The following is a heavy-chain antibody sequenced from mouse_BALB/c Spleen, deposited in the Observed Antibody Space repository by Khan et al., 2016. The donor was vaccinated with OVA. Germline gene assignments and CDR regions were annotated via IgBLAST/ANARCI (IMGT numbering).Heavy chain of an antibody. J-gene: IGHJ3*01. CDR3: ARLAYYYNSEGFAY. D-gene: IGHD1-1*02. V-gene: IGHV5-6*01. CDR1: GFTFSTYG. CDR2: ISSGGHYT. Sequence: EVELVESGGDLVKTGGSLKISCAASGFTFSTYGMSWVRQTPDKRLEWVATISSGGHYTYYIDSVKGRFTISRDNAKNILYLQMTSLRSEDTAMYYCARLAYYYNSEGFAYWGQGTLVTVSA.